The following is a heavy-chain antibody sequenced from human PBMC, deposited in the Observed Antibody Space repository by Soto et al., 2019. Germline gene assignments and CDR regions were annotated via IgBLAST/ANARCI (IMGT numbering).Heavy chain of an antibody. V-gene: IGHV1-69*01. CDR3: ARDRWGSYSFES. J-gene: IGHJ5*01. CDR2: IIPVFGTA. CDR1: GGVFRNYA. D-gene: IGHD1-26*01. Sequence: QVQLVQSGAEVKKPGSSVKVSCKASGGVFRNYAINWVRQAPGQGLEWMGGIIPVFGTADYPQKFQGRVTITADESTTTAYMELTSVKPEDTAVYFCARDRWGSYSFESWGPGTLVTVAS.